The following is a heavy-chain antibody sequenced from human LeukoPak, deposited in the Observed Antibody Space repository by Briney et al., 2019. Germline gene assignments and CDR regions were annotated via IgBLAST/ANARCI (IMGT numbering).Heavy chain of an antibody. CDR2: INGDASST. J-gene: IGHJ4*02. D-gene: IGHD5-18*01. CDR1: GLTLSGYW. Sequence: GGSLRLSCAASGLTLSGYWMHWVRQAPGKGLVWVSRINGDASSTSYADSVKGRFTISRDNAKSTLYLQMNSLRVEDTAARARGSTYGYFEYWGQGTLVTVSS. V-gene: IGHV3-74*01. CDR3: GSTYGYFEY.